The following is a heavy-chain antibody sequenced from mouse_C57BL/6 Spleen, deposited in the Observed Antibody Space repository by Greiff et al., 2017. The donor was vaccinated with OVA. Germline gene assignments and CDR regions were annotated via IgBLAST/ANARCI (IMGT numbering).Heavy chain of an antibody. Sequence: ESGPGLVKPSQSLSLTCSVTGYSITSGYYWNWIRQFPGNKLEWMGYISYDGSNNYNPSLKNRISITRDTSKNQFFLKLNSVTTEDTATYYCARVSYYYGSRSHAMDYWGQGTSVTVSS. CDR2: ISYDGSN. J-gene: IGHJ4*01. V-gene: IGHV3-6*01. CDR1: GYSITSGYY. CDR3: ARVSYYYGSRSHAMDY. D-gene: IGHD1-1*01.